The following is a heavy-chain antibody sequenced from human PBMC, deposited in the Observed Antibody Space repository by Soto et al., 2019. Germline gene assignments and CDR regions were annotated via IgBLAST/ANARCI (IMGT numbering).Heavy chain of an antibody. J-gene: IGHJ5*02. V-gene: IGHV3-33*01. D-gene: IGHD3-10*01. CDR2: IWYDGTNT. CDR3: VRNNGSGSYYKGIWFDP. CDR1: GFSFSNYG. Sequence: QALLVESGGGVAQPGRSLRLSCAASGFSFSNYGMHWVRQAPGRGLEWVAVIWYDGTNTYYADSVKGRFTISRDNSQNALYLQMNSLRAEDTAVYYCVRNNGSGSYYKGIWFDPWGQGTLVTVSS.